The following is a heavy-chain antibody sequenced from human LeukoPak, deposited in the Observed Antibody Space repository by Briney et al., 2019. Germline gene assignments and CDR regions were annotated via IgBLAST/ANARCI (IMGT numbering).Heavy chain of an antibody. CDR3: ARREGIVGATTPSFYGMDV. V-gene: IGHV5-51*01. Sequence: GESLKTSCRGSGYNFFGSWIGWVRLMPGKGLEWVAIIYPGDSDTRYSPSFQGQVTISADKSISTAYLQWSSLKASDTAMYYCARREGIVGATTPSFYGMDVWGQGTTVTVSS. J-gene: IGHJ6*02. CDR1: GYNFFGSW. D-gene: IGHD1-26*01. CDR2: IYPGDSDT.